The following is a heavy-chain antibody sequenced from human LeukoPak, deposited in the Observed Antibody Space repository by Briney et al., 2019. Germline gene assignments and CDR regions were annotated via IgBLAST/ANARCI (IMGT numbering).Heavy chain of an antibody. J-gene: IGHJ4*02. CDR3: AKGSQQWLGDFDY. V-gene: IGHV3-23*01. Sequence: GGSLRLSCAASGFTFSSYAMSWVRQAPGKGLEWGSAISGSGGSTYYADSVKGRFTISRDNSKNTLYLQMNILRAEDTAVYYCAKGSQQWLGDFDYWGQGTLVTVSS. D-gene: IGHD6-19*01. CDR2: ISGSGGST. CDR1: GFTFSSYA.